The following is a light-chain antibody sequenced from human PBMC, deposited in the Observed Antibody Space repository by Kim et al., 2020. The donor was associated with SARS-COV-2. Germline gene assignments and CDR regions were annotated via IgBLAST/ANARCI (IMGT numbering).Light chain of an antibody. Sequence: FPGERAALSGRASQTIMTNFLAWYQQKPGQAPRLLVYGTSKRAAGITERFSGSGSGTDFSLAINSLKPEDCAVYFCQQYDKAPGTFGQGTKLEI. V-gene: IGKV3-20*01. CDR2: GTS. CDR3: QQYDKAPGT. J-gene: IGKJ2*01. CDR1: QTIMTNF.